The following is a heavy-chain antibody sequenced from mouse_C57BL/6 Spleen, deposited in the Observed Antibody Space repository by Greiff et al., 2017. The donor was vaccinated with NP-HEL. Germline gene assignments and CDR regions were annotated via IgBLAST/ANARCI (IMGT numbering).Heavy chain of an antibody. CDR3: ARSGYVARFAY. Sequence: VQLQQSGPELVKPGASVKIPCKASGYTFTDYNMDWVKQSHGKSLEWIGDINPNNGGTIYNQKFKGKATLTVDKSSSTAYMELRSLTSEDTAVYYCARSGYVARFAYWGQGTLVTVSA. V-gene: IGHV1-18*01. J-gene: IGHJ3*01. D-gene: IGHD3-1*01. CDR1: GYTFTDYN. CDR2: INPNNGGT.